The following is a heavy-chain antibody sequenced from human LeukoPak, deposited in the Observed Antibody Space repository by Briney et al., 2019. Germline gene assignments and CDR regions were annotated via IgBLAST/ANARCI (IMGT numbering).Heavy chain of an antibody. CDR1: GFTFSNYA. D-gene: IGHD6-19*01. V-gene: IGHV3-23*01. CDR3: AKGPRPDITVAHTVEN. J-gene: IGHJ4*02. CDR2: ISSRGDST. Sequence: PGGSLMLSCAASGFTFSNYAMSWVRQAPERGLEWVSTISSRGDSTYDADSVKGRFTISRDNSKNSLYLQMNNVRVEGTAVYYCAKGPRPDITVAHTVENWGQGTLVTVSS.